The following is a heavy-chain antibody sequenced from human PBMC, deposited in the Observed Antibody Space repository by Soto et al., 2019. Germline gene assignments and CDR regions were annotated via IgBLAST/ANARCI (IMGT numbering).Heavy chain of an antibody. CDR3: AHSTGGFCNNDY. CDR1: GFSLSTSGVG. V-gene: IGHV2-5*02. D-gene: IGHD1-26*01. CDR2: IYWDDDK. Sequence: QITLKESGPTLVKPTQTLTLTCTFSGFSLSTSGVGVGWIRQPPGKALEWLALIYWDDDKRYSPSLKSRLTITKDTSKNQVLLTITNMDPVDTATYYCAHSTGGFCNNDYWGQGTLVTVSS. J-gene: IGHJ4*02.